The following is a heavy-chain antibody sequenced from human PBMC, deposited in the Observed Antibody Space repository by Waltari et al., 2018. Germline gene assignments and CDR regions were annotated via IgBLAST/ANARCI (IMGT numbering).Heavy chain of an antibody. J-gene: IGHJ4*02. CDR2: IIPILGIA. CDR3: ARELGEITMVQGVLNSDY. Sequence: QVQLVQSGAEVKKPGSSVKVSCKASVGTFSRYAISWVRQAPGQGLEWMGGIIPILGIANYAQKFQGRGTITADESTSTAYMELSSLRSEDTAVYYCARELGEITMVQGVLNSDYWGQGTLVTVSS. CDR1: VGTFSRYA. V-gene: IGHV1-69*04. D-gene: IGHD3-10*01.